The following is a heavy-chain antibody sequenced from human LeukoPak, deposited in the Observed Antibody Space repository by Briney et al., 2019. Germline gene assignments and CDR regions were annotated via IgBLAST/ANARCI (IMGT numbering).Heavy chain of an antibody. CDR3: ARDAEAFDI. CDR1: GFTFSNYN. Sequence: GGSLRLSCAASGFTFSNYNMNWVRQAPGKGLEWVANIKQDGSEKYYVDSVKGRFTISRDNAKNSLYLQMNSLRAEDTAVYYCARDAEAFDIWGQGTMVTVSS. J-gene: IGHJ3*02. CDR2: IKQDGSEK. V-gene: IGHV3-7*01.